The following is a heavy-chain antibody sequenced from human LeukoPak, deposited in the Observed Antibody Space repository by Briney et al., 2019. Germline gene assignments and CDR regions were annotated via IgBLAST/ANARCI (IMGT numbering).Heavy chain of an antibody. CDR3: AREATWGQWYFDH. D-gene: IGHD6-19*01. CDR2: IAADGGVK. V-gene: IGHV3-30*03. J-gene: IGHJ4*02. CDR1: AFTFNNHG. Sequence: PGGSLRLSCVSSAFTFNNHGMHWVRQAPGRGLEWVAVIAADGGVKHYADSVKGRFTLSRDNSKNTLYLQMNSLSVEDTAVYYCAREATWGQWYFDHWGQGTPVTVSS.